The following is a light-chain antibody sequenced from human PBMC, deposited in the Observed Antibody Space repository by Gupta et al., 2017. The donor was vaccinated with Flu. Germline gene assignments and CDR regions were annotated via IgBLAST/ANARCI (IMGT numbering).Light chain of an antibody. Sequence: GKTARITFGGNNIGSKSVHWYRQKPSQAPVLVVSDDIDRPAGIPERLSGSNSWNTATLTISRVEAGDGADYYCQVWDSSSDHVVFGGGTKLTVL. CDR1: NIGSKS. V-gene: IGLV3-21*03. CDR2: DDI. J-gene: IGLJ2*01. CDR3: QVWDSSSDHVV.